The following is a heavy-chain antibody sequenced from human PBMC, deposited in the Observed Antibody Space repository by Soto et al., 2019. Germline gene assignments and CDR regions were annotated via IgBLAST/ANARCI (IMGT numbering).Heavy chain of an antibody. Sequence: SETLSLTCTVSGGSISSSSYYWGWIRQPPGKGLEWIGSIYYSGSTYYNPSLKSRVTISVDTSKNQFSLKLSSVTAADTAVYYCARGLILWFGELSRRGGYYYYMDVWGKGATVTVSS. J-gene: IGHJ6*03. V-gene: IGHV4-39*01. CDR1: GGSISSSSYY. CDR3: ARGLILWFGELSRRGGYYYYMDV. D-gene: IGHD3-10*01. CDR2: IYYSGST.